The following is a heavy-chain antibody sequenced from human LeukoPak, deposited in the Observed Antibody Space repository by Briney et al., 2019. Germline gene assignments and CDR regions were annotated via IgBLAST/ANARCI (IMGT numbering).Heavy chain of an antibody. D-gene: IGHD3-22*01. CDR2: ISGSGINT. J-gene: IGHJ4*02. CDR3: AKDSPSNYYDSSGYFGDFDY. CDR1: GFTFSIYA. Sequence: GGSLRLSCAASGFTFSIYAMSWVCQAPGKGLEWVSTISGSGINTYYADSVKGRFTISRDNSKNTLYVEMNSLRAEDTAVYYCAKDSPSNYYDSSGYFGDFDYWGQGTLVTVSS. V-gene: IGHV3-23*01.